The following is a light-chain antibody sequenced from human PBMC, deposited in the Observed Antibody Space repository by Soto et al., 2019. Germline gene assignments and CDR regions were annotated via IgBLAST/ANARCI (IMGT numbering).Light chain of an antibody. CDR1: QSVSSTY. V-gene: IGKV3-20*01. Sequence: EVVLTQSPGALSMSPGERATLSCRTSQSVSSTYLAWYQQNPGQAPRLLIYGASSRATGIPDRFSGSGSGTDFTLTISRLEPEDFAVYYCQHYGSSSVTFGQGTRLEIK. J-gene: IGKJ5*01. CDR3: QHYGSSSVT. CDR2: GAS.